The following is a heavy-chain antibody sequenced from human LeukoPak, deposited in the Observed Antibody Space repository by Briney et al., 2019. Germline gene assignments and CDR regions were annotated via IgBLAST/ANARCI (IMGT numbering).Heavy chain of an antibody. D-gene: IGHD6-13*01. Sequence: ASVKVSYKASGYTFTSYYMHWVRKALGQGLEGMGIINPSGGSTSYAQKFQGRVTMTRDMSTSTVYMELSSLRSEDTAVYYCARQRIAAAWFDPWGQRTLVTVSS. CDR3: ARQRIAAAWFDP. CDR1: GYTFTSYY. J-gene: IGHJ5*02. V-gene: IGHV1-46*01. CDR2: INPSGGST.